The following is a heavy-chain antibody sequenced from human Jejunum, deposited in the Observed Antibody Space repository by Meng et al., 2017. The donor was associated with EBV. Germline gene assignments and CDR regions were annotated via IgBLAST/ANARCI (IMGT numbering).Heavy chain of an antibody. CDR3: AGNGYYALEY. D-gene: IGHD3-22*01. J-gene: IGHJ4*02. CDR1: GASITGTNW. V-gene: IGHV4-4*02. Sequence: VQLQAPGPGLATPSGTLSLTCAVSGASITGTNWWSWVRQPPGKGLEWIAEIWHGGNTNYNPALKSRVTISVDKSNNQFSLKLNSVTVADTAVYYCAGNGYYALEYWGPGILVTVSS. CDR2: IWHGGNT.